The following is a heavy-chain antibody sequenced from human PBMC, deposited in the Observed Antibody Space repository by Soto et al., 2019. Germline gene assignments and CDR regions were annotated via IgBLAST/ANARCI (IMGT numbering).Heavy chain of an antibody. J-gene: IGHJ6*02. CDR1: GGSISSSNW. V-gene: IGHV4-4*02. D-gene: IGHD6-13*01. CDR2: IYHSGST. Sequence: KASETLSLTCAVSGGSISSSNWWSWVRQPPGKGLEWIGEIYHSGSTNYNPSLKSRVTISVDKSKNQFSLKLSSVTAADTAVYYCARADSSRRGGMDVWGQGTTVTVSS. CDR3: ARADSSRRGGMDV.